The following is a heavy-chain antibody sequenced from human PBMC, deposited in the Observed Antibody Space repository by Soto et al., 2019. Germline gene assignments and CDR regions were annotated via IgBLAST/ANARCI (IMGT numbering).Heavy chain of an antibody. CDR3: AGCIVGATGICPHYALDI. CDR1: GGSISSYY. D-gene: IGHD1-26*01. CDR2: IYYSGST. V-gene: IGHV4-59*01. J-gene: IGHJ3*02. Sequence: QVQLQESGPGLVKPSETLSLTCAVSGGSISSYYWTLIRQPPGKGLEWIGYIYYSGSTNYNPSLKSRVTMSVDSSKNQFSLRLDSVTAADTAVDYCAGCIVGATGICPHYALDIWGQGTMVTVSS.